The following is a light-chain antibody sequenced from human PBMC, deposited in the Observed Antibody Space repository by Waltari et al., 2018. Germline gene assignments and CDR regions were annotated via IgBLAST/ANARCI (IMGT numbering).Light chain of an antibody. CDR2: YAS. Sequence: EIVLTQSPATLSLSPGERATLSCRASQSIDNYLAWYQHNPGQVPRRLSYYASNRATGIPARFSGSRSGADFTLIISSLEPEDFAVYYCHQRSNWPLTFGGGTKVEIK. J-gene: IGKJ4*01. CDR3: HQRSNWPLT. CDR1: QSIDNY. V-gene: IGKV3-11*01.